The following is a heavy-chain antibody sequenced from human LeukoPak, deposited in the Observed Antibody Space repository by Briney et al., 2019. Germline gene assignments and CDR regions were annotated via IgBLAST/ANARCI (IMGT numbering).Heavy chain of an antibody. Sequence: PGGSLRLSCTASGFTFGDYAMSWVRLAPGKGLEWVGFIRSKAYGGTTEYAASVKGRFTISRDDSKSIAYLQMNSLKTEDTAVYYCTRKDNWNYAFDYWGQGALVTVSS. J-gene: IGHJ4*02. V-gene: IGHV3-49*04. D-gene: IGHD1-7*01. CDR1: GFTFGDYA. CDR3: TRKDNWNYAFDY. CDR2: IRSKAYGGTT.